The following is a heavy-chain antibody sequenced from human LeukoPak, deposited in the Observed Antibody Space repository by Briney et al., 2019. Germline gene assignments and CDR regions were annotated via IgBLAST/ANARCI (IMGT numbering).Heavy chain of an antibody. D-gene: IGHD3-22*01. CDR3: AKVVYDSSGYFDY. V-gene: IGHV3-23*01. CDR1: GFTFSSYA. J-gene: IGHJ4*02. Sequence: GGSLRLSCAASGFTFSSYAMSWVRQAPGKGLEWVSAISGSGGSTYYADSVKGRFTISRDNSKNTLYLQMNSLSAEDTAVYYCAKVVYDSSGYFDYWGQGTLVTVSS. CDR2: ISGSGGST.